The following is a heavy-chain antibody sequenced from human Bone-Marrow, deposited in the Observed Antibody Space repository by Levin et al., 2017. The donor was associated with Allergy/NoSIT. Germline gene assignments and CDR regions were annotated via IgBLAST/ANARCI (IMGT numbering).Heavy chain of an antibody. CDR2: IYSGGST. CDR3: AGASSKDY. D-gene: IGHD2-15*01. Sequence: GESLKISCAASGFTVSNNYMSWVRQAPGKGLEWVSVIYSGGSTYYADSVKGRFTISRDNSKNTLYLQMNSLRAEDTAVYYCAGASSKDYWGHGTLVTVSS. J-gene: IGHJ4*01. CDR1: GFTVSNNY. V-gene: IGHV3-53*01.